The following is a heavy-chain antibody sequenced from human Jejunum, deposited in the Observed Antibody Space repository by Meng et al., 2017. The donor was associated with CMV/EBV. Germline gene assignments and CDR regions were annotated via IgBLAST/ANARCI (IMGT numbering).Heavy chain of an antibody. CDR2: ISGSGSKT. D-gene: IGHD3-10*01. Sequence: FTVSNYAMTWVRQAPGKGLEWVSGISGSGSKTYYADSVKGRFTISRDNSKNTLYLQMNSLRAEDTALFYCAKSQSYYGLGSYSESWGQGTLVTVSS. J-gene: IGHJ5*02. CDR3: AKSQSYYGLGSYSES. CDR1: FTVSNYA. V-gene: IGHV3-23*01.